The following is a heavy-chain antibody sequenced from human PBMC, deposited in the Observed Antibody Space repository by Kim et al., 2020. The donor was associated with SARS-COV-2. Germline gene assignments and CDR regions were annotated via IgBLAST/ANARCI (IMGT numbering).Heavy chain of an antibody. CDR1: GFTFSSYG. D-gene: IGHD5-18*01. CDR2: IWYDGSNK. CDR3: ARGGGYSYGEIFDY. J-gene: IGHJ4*02. V-gene: IGHV3-33*01. Sequence: GGSLRLSCAASGFTFSSYGMHWVRQAPGKGLEWVAVIWYDGSNKYYADSVKGRFTISRDNSKNTLYLQMNSLRAEDTAVYYCARGGGYSYGEIFDYWGQGTLVTVSS.